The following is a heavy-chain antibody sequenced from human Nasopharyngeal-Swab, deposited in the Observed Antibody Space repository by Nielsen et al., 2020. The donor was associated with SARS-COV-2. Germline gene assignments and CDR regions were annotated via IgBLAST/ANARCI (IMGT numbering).Heavy chain of an antibody. CDR2: IGTAGDT. D-gene: IGHD7-27*01. J-gene: IGHJ6*02. Sequence: GESLKISCAASGFTFSSYDMHWVRQATGKGLEWVSAIGTAGDTYYPGSVKGRFTISRENAKNSLYLQMNGLRAGDTAVYYCARDRWTLGMDVWGQGTTVTVSS. CDR3: ARDRWTLGMDV. V-gene: IGHV3-13*01. CDR1: GFTFSSYD.